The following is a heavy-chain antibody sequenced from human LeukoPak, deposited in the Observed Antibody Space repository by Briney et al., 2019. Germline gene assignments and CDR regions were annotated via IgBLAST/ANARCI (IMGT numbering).Heavy chain of an antibody. D-gene: IGHD6-13*01. V-gene: IGHV3-23*01. J-gene: IGHJ5*02. Sequence: GGSLRLSCTASGFTFSNFAMMWVRQAPGTGLQWVSTITGYGATFYADSVRGRFTIFRDASMNTLFLQMNSLGAEDTAVYYCAKGAAAGKVDWFDPWGQGTLVTVSS. CDR3: AKGAAAGKVDWFDP. CDR1: GFTFSNFA. CDR2: ITGYGAT.